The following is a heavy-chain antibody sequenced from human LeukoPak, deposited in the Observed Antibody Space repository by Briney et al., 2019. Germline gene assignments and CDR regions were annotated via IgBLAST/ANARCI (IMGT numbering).Heavy chain of an antibody. D-gene: IGHD3-3*01. CDR1: GGSISSGGYY. CDR2: IYHSGST. V-gene: IGHV4-30-2*01. Sequence: SEALSLTCTVSGGSISSGGYYWSWIRQPPGKGLEWIGYIYHSGSTYYNPSLKSRVTISVDRSKNQFSLKLSSVTAADTAVYYCARGITIFGVPYPGWFDPWGQGALVTVSS. CDR3: ARGITIFGVPYPGWFDP. J-gene: IGHJ5*02.